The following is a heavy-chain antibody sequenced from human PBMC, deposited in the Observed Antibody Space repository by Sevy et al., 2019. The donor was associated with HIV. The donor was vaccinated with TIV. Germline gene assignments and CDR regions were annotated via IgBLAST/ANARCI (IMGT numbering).Heavy chain of an antibody. J-gene: IGHJ1*01. CDR3: AIVRDDSSGQGFQH. CDR2: IKQDGSEK. V-gene: IGHV3-7*01. D-gene: IGHD3-22*01. CDR1: GFTFRRYY. Sequence: GGSLRLSCVASGFTFRRYYMSWVRQAPGKGLEWVANIKQDGSEKYYVDSVKGRFTISRDNAKNSLYLHMNSLRAEDTAVYSCAIVRDDSSGQGFQHWGQGTLVTVSS.